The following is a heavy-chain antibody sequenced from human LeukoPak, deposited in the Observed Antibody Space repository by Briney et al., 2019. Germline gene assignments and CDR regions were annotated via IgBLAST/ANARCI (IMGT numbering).Heavy chain of an antibody. J-gene: IGHJ3*02. V-gene: IGHV4-59*11. Sequence: PSETLSLTCTVSGGSISSHYWSWIRQPPGKGLEWIGDIYYSGSTNYNPSLKSRVTISVDTSKNQFSLKLSSVTAADTAVYYCARDQDGRTAFDIWGQGTMVTVSS. D-gene: IGHD5-24*01. CDR2: IYYSGST. CDR3: ARDQDGRTAFDI. CDR1: GGSISSHY.